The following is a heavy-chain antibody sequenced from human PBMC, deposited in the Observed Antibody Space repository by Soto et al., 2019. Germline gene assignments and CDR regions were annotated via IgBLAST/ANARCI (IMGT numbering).Heavy chain of an antibody. CDR1: GFSFSSYG. V-gene: IGHV3-33*01. J-gene: IGHJ6*02. D-gene: IGHD6-13*01. CDR3: ARSIATAVHYYYHGTDV. CDR2: IWYDGSNK. Sequence: RLSGVASGFSFSSYGMHWVRQAPGKGLEWVAVIWYDGSNKYYADSVKGRFTISRDNSKNTLYLQMNSLRAEDTAVYYCARSIATAVHYYYHGTDVWGQGTTVSGSS.